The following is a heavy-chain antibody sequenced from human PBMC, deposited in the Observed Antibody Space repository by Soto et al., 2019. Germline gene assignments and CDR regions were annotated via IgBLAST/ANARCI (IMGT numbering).Heavy chain of an antibody. J-gene: IGHJ6*02. CDR3: ARRQYYAFYYYYGMDV. D-gene: IGHD3-3*01. Sequence: SVKVSCKASGGTFSSYAISWVRQAPGQGLKWMGGIIPIFGTANYAQKFQGRVTITADKSTSTAYMELSSLRSEDTAVYYCARRQYYAFYYYYGMDVWGQGTTVTVSS. CDR1: GGTFSSYA. CDR2: IIPIFGTA. V-gene: IGHV1-69*06.